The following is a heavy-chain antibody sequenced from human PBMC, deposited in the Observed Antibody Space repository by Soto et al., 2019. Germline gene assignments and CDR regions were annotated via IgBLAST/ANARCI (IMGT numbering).Heavy chain of an antibody. CDR1: GFTFSSYA. CDR3: AKDRIAAAATGSAFDI. V-gene: IGHV3-23*01. Sequence: PGGSLRLSCAASGFTFSSYAMSWVRQAPGKGLEWVSAISGSGGSTYYADSVKGRFTISRDNSKNTLYRQMNSLRAEDTAVYYCAKDRIAAAATGSAFDIWGQGTMVTVSS. J-gene: IGHJ3*02. CDR2: ISGSGGST. D-gene: IGHD6-13*01.